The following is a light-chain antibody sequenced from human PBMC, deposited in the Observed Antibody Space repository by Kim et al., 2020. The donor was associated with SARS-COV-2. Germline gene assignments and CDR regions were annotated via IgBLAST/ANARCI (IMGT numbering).Light chain of an antibody. CDR3: QQYNNWPLS. Sequence: EIVLTQSPATLSVSPGERATLSCRASQSVSSNLAWYKQIPGQAPRLLIYGASTRATGIPVRFSGSGSGTEFTLTISSLQSEDFAVYYFQQYNNWPLSFGRGTKVDIK. CDR1: QSVSSN. V-gene: IGKV3-15*01. J-gene: IGKJ4*01. CDR2: GAS.